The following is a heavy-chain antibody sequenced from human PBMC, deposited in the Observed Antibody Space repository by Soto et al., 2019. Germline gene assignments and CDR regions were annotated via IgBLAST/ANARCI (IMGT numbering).Heavy chain of an antibody. D-gene: IGHD2-15*01. Sequence: EVQLLESGGGLVQPGGSLRLSCAASGFTFSSYAMSWVRQAPGKGLEWVSAISGSGGSTYYEDSVKGRFTISRDNSKNTLYLQMNSLRAEDTAVYYCAKDAAIVVVVAAAGVFDYWGQGTLVTVSS. CDR1: GFTFSSYA. J-gene: IGHJ4*02. V-gene: IGHV3-23*01. CDR2: ISGSGGST. CDR3: AKDAAIVVVVAAAGVFDY.